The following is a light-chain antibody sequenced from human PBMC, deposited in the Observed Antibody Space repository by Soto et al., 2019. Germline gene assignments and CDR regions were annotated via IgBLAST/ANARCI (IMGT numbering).Light chain of an antibody. V-gene: IGLV8-61*01. J-gene: IGLJ3*02. CDR3: VLYMGRGISM. CDR1: SGSVSTGNY. CDR2: STN. Sequence: QTVVTQEPSLSVSPAGTVTLTCGLNSGSVSTGNYPSWYQQTPGQAPRTLIYSTNTRSSGVPDRFSGSILGSKAALTIAGAQADDESDYYCVLYMGRGISMFGGGTKLTVL.